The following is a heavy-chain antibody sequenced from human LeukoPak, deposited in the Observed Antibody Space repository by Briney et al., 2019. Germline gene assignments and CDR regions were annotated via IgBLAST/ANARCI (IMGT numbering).Heavy chain of an antibody. J-gene: IGHJ4*02. CDR3: AKDAGGSSSFLFDH. D-gene: IGHD6-6*01. CDR2: IHTDGTK. Sequence: QAGGSLRLSCEISGFSVSVNYINWVRQAPGKGLEWVSVIHTDGTKYYGDSVKGRFTISRDNVKNSLYLQMNSLKTEDMALYYCAKDAGGSSSFLFDHWGQGTLVTVSS. CDR1: GFSVSVNY. V-gene: IGHV3-53*05.